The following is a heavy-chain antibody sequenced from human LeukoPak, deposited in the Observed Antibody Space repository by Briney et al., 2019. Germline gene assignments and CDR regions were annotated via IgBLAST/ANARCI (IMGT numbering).Heavy chain of an antibody. CDR1: GGSISSSSYY. V-gene: IGHV4-39*01. J-gene: IGHJ4*02. CDR2: IYYSGST. CDR3: ARQGHRESPFDY. Sequence: SETLSLTCTVSGGSISSSSYYWGWIRQPPGKGLEWIGSIYYSGSTYYNPSLKSRVTISVDTSKNQFSLKLSSVTAADTAVYYCARQGHRESPFDYWGQGTLVTVSS.